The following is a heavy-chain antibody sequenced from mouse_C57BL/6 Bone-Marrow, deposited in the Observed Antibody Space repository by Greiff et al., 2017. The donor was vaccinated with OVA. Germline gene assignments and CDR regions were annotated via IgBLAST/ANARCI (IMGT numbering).Heavy chain of an antibody. Sequence: VQLQQSGAELVRPGASVKLSCTASGFNIKDDYMHWVKQRPEQGLEWIGWIDPENGDTEYASKFQGKATITADTSSNTAYLQLSSLTSEDTAVYYCTTSLLRSSWGQGTLVTVSA. V-gene: IGHV14-4*01. J-gene: IGHJ3*01. CDR1: GFNIKDDY. D-gene: IGHD1-2*01. CDR2: IDPENGDT. CDR3: TTSLLRSS.